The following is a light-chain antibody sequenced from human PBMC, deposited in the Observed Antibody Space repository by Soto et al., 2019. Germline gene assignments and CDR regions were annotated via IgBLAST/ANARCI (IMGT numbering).Light chain of an antibody. CDR2: RNN. CDR3: AAWDDSLSGQVV. J-gene: IGLJ2*01. CDR1: SSNIGSNY. Sequence: QSVLTQPPSASGTPGKRVTISCSGSSSNIGSNYVYWYQQLPGTAPKLLIYRNNQRPSGVPDRFSGSKSGTSASLAISGLRSEDEADYYCAAWDDSLSGQVVFGGGTKLTVL. V-gene: IGLV1-47*01.